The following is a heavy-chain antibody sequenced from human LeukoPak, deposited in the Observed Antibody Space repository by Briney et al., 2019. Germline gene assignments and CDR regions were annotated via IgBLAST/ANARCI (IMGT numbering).Heavy chain of an antibody. V-gene: IGHV4-59*01. Sequence: PSETLSLTCTVSGGSISRYYWNWIRQPPGKGREWIGYIYYSGSTNYNPSLKSRVTISVDTSKNQFSLKLSSVTPADTPVYYCARGADSSGYYSIFYFDYWGQGTLVTVSS. CDR2: IYYSGST. CDR3: ARGADSSGYYSIFYFDY. J-gene: IGHJ4*02. CDR1: GGSISRYY. D-gene: IGHD3-22*01.